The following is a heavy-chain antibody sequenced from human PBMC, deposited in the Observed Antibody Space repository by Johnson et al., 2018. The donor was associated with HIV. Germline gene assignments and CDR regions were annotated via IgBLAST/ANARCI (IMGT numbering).Heavy chain of an antibody. Sequence: VQLVESGGGLVQPGGSLRLSCAASGFTFSSYDMYWVRQATGKGLDWVSAIGAAGDTYYPGSVKGRFTISRENAKNSLYLQMNSLRAEDTAVYYCARGGRDAFDIWGQGTMVTVSS. J-gene: IGHJ3*02. CDR3: ARGGRDAFDI. CDR1: GFTFSSYD. CDR2: IGAAGDT. V-gene: IGHV3-13*01.